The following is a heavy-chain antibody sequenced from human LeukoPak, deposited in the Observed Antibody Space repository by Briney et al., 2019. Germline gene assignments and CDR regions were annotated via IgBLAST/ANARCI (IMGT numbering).Heavy chain of an antibody. CDR1: GYTFTSYY. CDR2: INPSGGST. J-gene: IGHJ4*02. Sequence: ASVKVSCKASGYTFTSYYMHWVRQAPGQGLEWMRIINPSGGSTSYAQKFQGRVTMTRDMSTSTVYMELSSLRAGDTAVYSCARGDVYGGNSTPFDYSGQGKLATVSS. V-gene: IGHV1-46*01. CDR3: ARGDVYGGNSTPFDY. D-gene: IGHD4-23*01.